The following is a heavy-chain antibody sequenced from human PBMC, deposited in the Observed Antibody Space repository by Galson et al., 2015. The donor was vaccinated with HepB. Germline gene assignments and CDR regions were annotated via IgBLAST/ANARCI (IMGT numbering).Heavy chain of an antibody. CDR2: ISSSSIYI. CDR3: GVVGGY. CDR1: GFTLSNYN. J-gene: IGHJ4*02. Sequence: SLRLSCSASGFTLSNYNMNWVRQAPGKGLEWVSFISSSSIYIYYADSVKGRFTISRDTAKNSLYLQMNSLRAEDTAVYYCGVVGGYWGQGTLVTVSS. D-gene: IGHD3-16*01. V-gene: IGHV3-21*01.